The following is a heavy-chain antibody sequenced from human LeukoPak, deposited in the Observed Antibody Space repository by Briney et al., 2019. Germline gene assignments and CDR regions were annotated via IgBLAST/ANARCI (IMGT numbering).Heavy chain of an antibody. CDR1: GYSISSGYY. Sequence: SETLSLTCTVSGYSISSGYYWGWIRQPPGKGLEWIGSICHSGSTYYNPSLKSRVTISVDTSKNQFSLKLSSVTAADTAVYYCARAYDYDISYFDYWGQGTLVTVSS. D-gene: IGHD3-9*01. J-gene: IGHJ4*02. CDR3: ARAYDYDISYFDY. V-gene: IGHV4-38-2*02. CDR2: ICHSGST.